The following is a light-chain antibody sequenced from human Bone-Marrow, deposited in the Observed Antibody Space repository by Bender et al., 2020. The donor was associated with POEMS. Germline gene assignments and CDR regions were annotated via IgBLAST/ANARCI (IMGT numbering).Light chain of an antibody. V-gene: IGLV2-14*01. CDR1: SSDIGDYNF. J-gene: IGLJ3*02. CDR3: SSSTNFHTV. CDR2: EVT. Sequence: QSALTQPASVSGSPGQSITISCTGTSSDIGDYNFVSWYQHLPGKAPKLMIYEVTNRPSGVSSRFCGSKSGNTASLTISGLQAEDEADYYCSSSTNFHTVFGGGTKLTVL.